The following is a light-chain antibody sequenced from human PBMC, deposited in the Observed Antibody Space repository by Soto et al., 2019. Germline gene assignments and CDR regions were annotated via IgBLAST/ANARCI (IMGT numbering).Light chain of an antibody. V-gene: IGKV3-20*01. Sequence: EIVLTQSPGTLSLSPEERATLSCRASQSVSSSYLAWYQQKPGQAPRLLINGASSRATGIPDRFSGSGSGTDFTLTISRLEPEDFAVYYCQQYGTPPPSTFGQGTRLEIK. CDR1: QSVSSSY. CDR2: GAS. J-gene: IGKJ5*01. CDR3: QQYGTPPPST.